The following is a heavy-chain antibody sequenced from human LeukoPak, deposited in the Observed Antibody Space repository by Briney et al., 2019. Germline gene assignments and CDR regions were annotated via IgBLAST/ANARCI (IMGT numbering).Heavy chain of an antibody. V-gene: IGHV3-48*03. D-gene: IGHD5-18*01. CDR3: ARDSRYSRGVGDFDY. CDR2: MSRSGDTI. Sequence: GGSLRLSCAASGFSISTYEMNWVRQAPGKGLEWVSSMSRSGDTIYYADSVKGRFTISRDNAKNSLYLQMDSLRDEDSAVYYCARDSRYSRGVGDFDYWGQGTLVIVSS. J-gene: IGHJ4*02. CDR1: GFSISTYE.